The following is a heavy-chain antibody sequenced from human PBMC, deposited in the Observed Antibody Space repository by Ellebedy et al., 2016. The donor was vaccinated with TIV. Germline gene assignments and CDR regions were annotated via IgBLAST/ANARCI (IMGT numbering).Heavy chain of an antibody. CDR2: MNPNSGNT. CDR3: ARLWDYDSSD. Sequence: AASVKVSCKASGYTFTGYYIHWVRQAPGQGLEWMGWMNPNSGNTGYAQKFQGRVTMTRNTSISTAYMELSSLRSEDTAVYYCARLWDYDSSDWGQGTLVTVSS. CDR1: GYTFTGYY. D-gene: IGHD3-22*01. V-gene: IGHV1-8*02. J-gene: IGHJ4*02.